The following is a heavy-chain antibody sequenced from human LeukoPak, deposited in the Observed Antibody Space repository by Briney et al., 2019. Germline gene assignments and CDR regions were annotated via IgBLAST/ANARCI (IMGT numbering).Heavy chain of an antibody. CDR2: ISSSSSSV. Sequence: PGGSLRLSCAASGFTFSSYSMNWVRQAPGKGLEWISYISSSSSSVYYADSVKGRFTISGDNAQNSLYLQMSSLRDEDTAVYYCARGSGYYTRGKYYFDFWGQGTLVTVSS. CDR3: ARGSGYYTRGKYYFDF. CDR1: GFTFSSYS. J-gene: IGHJ4*02. V-gene: IGHV3-48*02. D-gene: IGHD3-3*01.